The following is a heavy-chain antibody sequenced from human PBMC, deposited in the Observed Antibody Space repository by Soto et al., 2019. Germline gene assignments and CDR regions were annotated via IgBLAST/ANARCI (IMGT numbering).Heavy chain of an antibody. V-gene: IGHV1-69*01. Sequence: QVQLVQSGAEVKKPGSSVKVSCKASGGTFSSYAISWVRQAPGQGLEWMGGIIPIFGTANYAQKFQGRVTITADESKSTAYMELSRLRSEDTAVYYCATPATYSSGWYGWFDPWGQGTLVTVSS. D-gene: IGHD6-19*01. CDR3: ATPATYSSGWYGWFDP. CDR2: IIPIFGTA. CDR1: GGTFSSYA. J-gene: IGHJ5*02.